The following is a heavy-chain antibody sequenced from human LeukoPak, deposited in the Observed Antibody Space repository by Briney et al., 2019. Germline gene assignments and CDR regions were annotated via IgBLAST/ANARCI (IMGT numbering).Heavy chain of an antibody. J-gene: IGHJ6*03. Sequence: ASVKVSCKASGYTFSNYGISWVRQAPGQGLEWMGWISAYNGNTNYAQKLQGRVTMTRDTSISTAYMELSRLRSDDTAVYYCARDSENYYYYYMDVWGKGTTVTISS. CDR2: ISAYNGNT. V-gene: IGHV1-18*01. CDR1: GYTFSNYG. CDR3: ARDSENYYYYYMDV.